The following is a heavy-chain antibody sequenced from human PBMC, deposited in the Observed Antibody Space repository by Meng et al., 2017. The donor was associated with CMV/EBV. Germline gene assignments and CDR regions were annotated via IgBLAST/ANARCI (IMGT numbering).Heavy chain of an antibody. Sequence: ASVKVSCKASGYTFTDYYIHWVRQAPGQGLEWMGWISAYNGNTNYAQKLQGRVTMTTDTSTSTAYMELRSLRSDDTAVYYCARDVGYYYGMDVWGQGTTVTVSS. V-gene: IGHV1-18*04. J-gene: IGHJ6*02. CDR1: GYTFTDYY. CDR2: ISAYNGNT. CDR3: ARDVGYYYGMDV.